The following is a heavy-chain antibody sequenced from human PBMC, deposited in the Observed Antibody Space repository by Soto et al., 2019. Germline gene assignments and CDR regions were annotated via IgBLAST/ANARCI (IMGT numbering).Heavy chain of an antibody. V-gene: IGHV4-31*03. D-gene: IGHD3-22*01. J-gene: IGHJ5*02. CDR1: GAPIHGGGYY. Sequence: PSETLSLTCTVSGAPIHGGGYYWSWIRHHPGKGLELIGFIHNSGSTYYNPSLKSRLTISLDTSKNQFSLKLTSVTAADTAVYYCATATSGCYYLEAWGRGTLVTVSS. CDR2: IHNSGST. CDR3: ATATSGCYYLEA.